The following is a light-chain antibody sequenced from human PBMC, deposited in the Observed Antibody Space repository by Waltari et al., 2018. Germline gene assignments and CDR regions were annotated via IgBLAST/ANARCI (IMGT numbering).Light chain of an antibody. V-gene: IGKV3-20*01. CDR2: GAS. Sequence: EIVLTQSPGTLSLSPGGRATPSCRASQSVTSNYLAWYQQKPGQAPRLIMFGASTRATGIPDRFSGSGSGTDFTLTISSLQPDDFATYYCQQYNSYSWTFGQGTKVEIK. J-gene: IGKJ1*01. CDR1: QSVTSNY. CDR3: QQYNSYSWT.